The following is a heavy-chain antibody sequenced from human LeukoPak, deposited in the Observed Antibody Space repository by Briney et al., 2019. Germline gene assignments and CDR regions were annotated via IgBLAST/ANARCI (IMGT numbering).Heavy chain of an antibody. Sequence: GGSLRLSCAASGFTFSSYWMNWVCQAPGKGLEWVANIKQDGSEKYYVDSVKGRFTISRDNAKNSLYLQMNSLRAEDTAVYYCARDMAAAGSSWFDPWGQGTLVTVSS. CDR1: GFTFSSYW. CDR3: ARDMAAAGSSWFDP. J-gene: IGHJ5*02. V-gene: IGHV3-7*01. CDR2: IKQDGSEK. D-gene: IGHD6-13*01.